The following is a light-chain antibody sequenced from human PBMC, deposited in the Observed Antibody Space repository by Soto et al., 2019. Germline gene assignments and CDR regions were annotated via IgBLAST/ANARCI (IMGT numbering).Light chain of an antibody. CDR2: SAS. J-gene: IGKJ1*01. CDR1: QSVSSSY. CDR3: QQYGSPPLT. V-gene: IGKV3-20*01. Sequence: ESVLTQSPGTLSLSPGERATLSCRASQSVSSSYLDWYQEKPGQAPRLLIYSASSRATGIPDRFSGSGSRTDFTLTISRLEPEDFAVYYCQQYGSPPLTFGQGTKVEIK.